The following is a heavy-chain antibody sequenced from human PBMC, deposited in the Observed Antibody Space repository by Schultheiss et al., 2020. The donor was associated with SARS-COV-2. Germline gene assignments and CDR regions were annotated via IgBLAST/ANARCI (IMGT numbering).Heavy chain of an antibody. CDR2: ISSSSSYT. CDR1: GFTFSDYY. J-gene: IGHJ4*02. V-gene: IGHV3-11*05. Sequence: GGSLRLSCAASGFTFSDYYMSWIRQAPGKGLEWVSYISSSSSYTNYADSVKGRFTISRHNSKNTLYLQMNSLRAEDTAVYYCAREQYGLFDYWGQGTLVTVSS. D-gene: IGHD3-10*01. CDR3: AREQYGLFDY.